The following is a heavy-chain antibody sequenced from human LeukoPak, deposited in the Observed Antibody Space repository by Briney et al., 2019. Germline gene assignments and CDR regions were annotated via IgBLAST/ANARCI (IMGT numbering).Heavy chain of an antibody. CDR1: GYTFTGYY. CDR2: ISAYNGNT. V-gene: IGHV1-18*04. CDR3: ARDGQFGGAPRY. Sequence: ASVKVSCKASGYTFTGYYMHWVRQAPGQGLEWIGWISAYNGNTNYAQNLQGRLTMTTDTSTSTAYMELRSLRSDDTAVYYCARDGQFGGAPRYWGQGTLVTVSS. D-gene: IGHD3-16*01. J-gene: IGHJ4*02.